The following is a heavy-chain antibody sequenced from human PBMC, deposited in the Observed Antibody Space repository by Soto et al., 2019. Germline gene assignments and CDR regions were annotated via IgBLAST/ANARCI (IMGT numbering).Heavy chain of an antibody. V-gene: IGHV4-34*01. Sequence: SETLSLTCAAYGGSFSGYYWSWIRQPPGKGLEWIGEINHSGSTNYNPSLKSRVTISVDTSKNQFSLKLSSVTAADTAVYYCARGRCSGGSCYSQSYYYYMDVWGKGTTVTVSS. CDR2: INHSGST. J-gene: IGHJ6*03. D-gene: IGHD2-15*01. CDR3: ARGRCSGGSCYSQSYYYYMDV. CDR1: GGSFSGYY.